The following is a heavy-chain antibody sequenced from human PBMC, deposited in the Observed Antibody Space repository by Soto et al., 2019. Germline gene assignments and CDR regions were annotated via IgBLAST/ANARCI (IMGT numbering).Heavy chain of an antibody. CDR1: GFTFSRYG. CDR3: ATTHQTCQSWELPDY. CDR2: ISYDGNNE. V-gene: IGHV3-30*03. J-gene: IGHJ4*02. Sequence: QVQLVESGGDVVQPGRALRLSCAASGFTFSRYGMHWVRQAPGKGLEWAAVISYDGNNEYYADSVKGRFTVSRDNSKNTLYLQMNSLRAEDTAVYYCATTHQTCQSWELPDYWGQGTLVTVSS. D-gene: IGHD1-26*01.